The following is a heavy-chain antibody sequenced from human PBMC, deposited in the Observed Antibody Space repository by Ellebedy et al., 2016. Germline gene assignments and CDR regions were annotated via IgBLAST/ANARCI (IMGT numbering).Heavy chain of an antibody. Sequence: GESLKISCAVSGFTFSTYNMNWVRQAPGKGLEWVSSISSSSSYIYYADSVKGRFTISRDNAKNSLYLQMNSLRAEDTAVYYCARDLSRYCSSTSCYLYYYGMDVWGQGTTVTVSS. V-gene: IGHV3-21*01. D-gene: IGHD2-2*01. CDR2: ISSSSSYI. CDR3: ARDLSRYCSSTSCYLYYYGMDV. CDR1: GFTFSTYN. J-gene: IGHJ6*02.